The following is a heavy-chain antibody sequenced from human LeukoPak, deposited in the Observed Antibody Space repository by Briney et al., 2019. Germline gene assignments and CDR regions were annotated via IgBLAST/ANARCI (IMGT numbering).Heavy chain of an antibody. CDR1: GYTFTSYY. Sequence: ASVKVSCKASGYTFTSYYMRWVRQAPGQGLEWMGIINPSGGSTSYAQKFQGRVTMTRDTSISTAYMELSRLRSDDTAVYYCAFFEYSSSSSHYWGQGTLVTVSS. D-gene: IGHD6-6*01. V-gene: IGHV1-46*01. CDR2: INPSGGST. CDR3: AFFEYSSSSSHY. J-gene: IGHJ4*02.